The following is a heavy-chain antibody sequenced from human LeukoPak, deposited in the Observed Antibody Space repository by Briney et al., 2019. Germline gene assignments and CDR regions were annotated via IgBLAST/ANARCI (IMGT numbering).Heavy chain of an antibody. D-gene: IGHD2/OR15-2a*01. CDR1: GYTFTGYY. J-gene: IGHJ4*02. V-gene: IGHV1-2*02. CDR2: INPRSGGT. Sequence: ASVKVSCKASGYTFTGYYMHWVRQAPGQGLEWMGWINPRSGGTIYAQKFEGRVTMTRDTSISTAYMELSRLTSDDTAVYYCARGLEGYYDYWGQGTLVTVSS. CDR3: ARGLEGYYDY.